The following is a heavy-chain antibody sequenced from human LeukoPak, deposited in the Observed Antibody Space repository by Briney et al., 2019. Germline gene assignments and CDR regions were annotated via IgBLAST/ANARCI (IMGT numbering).Heavy chain of an antibody. CDR2: ISSSSSTI. CDR1: GFTFSSYS. CDR3: ARATKYQLPHFDY. Sequence: PGGSLRLSCAASGFTFSSYSMNWVRQAPGKGLEWVSYISSSSSTIYYADSVEGRFTISRDNAKNSLYLQMNSLRAEDTAVYYCARATKYQLPHFDYWGQGTLVTVSS. D-gene: IGHD2-2*01. J-gene: IGHJ4*02. V-gene: IGHV3-48*01.